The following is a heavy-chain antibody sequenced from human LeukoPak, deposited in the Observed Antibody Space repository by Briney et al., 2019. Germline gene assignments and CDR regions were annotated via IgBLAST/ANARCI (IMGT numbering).Heavy chain of an antibody. CDR3: TTYGSGRKFDY. J-gene: IGHJ4*02. CDR2: IESKTDGGTT. V-gene: IGHV3-15*04. D-gene: IGHD3-10*01. CDR1: GFSFSDAW. Sequence: GGSLRLSCAASGFSFSDAWMSWVRQIPGKGLEWVGRIESKTDGGTTDYAAPVKGRFTISRDDSTNTLYLQTNSLKSEDTAVYYCTTYGSGRKFDYWGQGILVTVSS.